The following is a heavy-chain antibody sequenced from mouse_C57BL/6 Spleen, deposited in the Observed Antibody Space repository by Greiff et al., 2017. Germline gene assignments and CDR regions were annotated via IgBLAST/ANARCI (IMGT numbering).Heavy chain of an antibody. V-gene: IGHV1-82*01. CDR3: ARGATVRYFDV. CDR1: GYAFSSSW. CDR2: IYPGDGDT. Sequence: QVQLKESGPELVKPGASVKISCKASGYAFSSSWMNWVKQRPGKGLEWIGRIYPGDGDTNYNGKFKGKATLTADKSSSTAYMQLSSLTSEDSAVYFCARGATVRYFDVWGTGTTVTVSS. D-gene: IGHD1-1*01. J-gene: IGHJ1*03.